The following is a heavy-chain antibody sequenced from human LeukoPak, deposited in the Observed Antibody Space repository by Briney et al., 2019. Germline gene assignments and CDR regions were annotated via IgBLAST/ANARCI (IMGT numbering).Heavy chain of an antibody. CDR2: INHSGST. V-gene: IGHV4-34*01. CDR3: ARGLRLRWYPHYFDY. Sequence: SETLSLTCAVYGGSFSGYYWSWIRQPPGKGLEWIGEINHSGSTNYNPSLKSRATISVDTSKNQFSLKLSSVTAADTAVYYCARGLRLRWYPHYFDYWGQGTLVTVSS. D-gene: IGHD4-23*01. J-gene: IGHJ4*02. CDR1: GGSFSGYY.